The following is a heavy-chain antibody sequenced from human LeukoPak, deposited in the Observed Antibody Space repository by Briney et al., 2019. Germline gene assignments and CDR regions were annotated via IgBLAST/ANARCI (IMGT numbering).Heavy chain of an antibody. J-gene: IGHJ4*02. V-gene: IGHV3-7*04. CDR3: ARDHYYRSGSYYVY. CDR1: EFTFSDHY. Sequence: PGGSLRLSCAASEFTFSDHYMSWIRQAPGKGLEWVANIKQDESEKYYVDSVKGRFTISRDNAKNSLYLQMNSLRAEDTAVYYCARDHYYRSGSYYVYWGQGTLVTVSS. CDR2: IKQDESEK. D-gene: IGHD3-10*01.